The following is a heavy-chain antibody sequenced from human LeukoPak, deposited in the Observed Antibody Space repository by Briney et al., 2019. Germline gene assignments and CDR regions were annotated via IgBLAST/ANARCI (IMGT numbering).Heavy chain of an antibody. Sequence: PSETLSLTCAVYGGSFSGYYWSWIRQPPGKGLEWIGEINHSGSTNYNPSPKSRVTISVDTSKNQFSLKLSSVTAADTAVYYCARVPNYSNYPYYYYYYMDVWGKGTTVTVSS. V-gene: IGHV4-34*01. D-gene: IGHD4-11*01. CDR3: ARVPNYSNYPYYYYYYMDV. CDR1: GGSFSGYY. J-gene: IGHJ6*03. CDR2: INHSGST.